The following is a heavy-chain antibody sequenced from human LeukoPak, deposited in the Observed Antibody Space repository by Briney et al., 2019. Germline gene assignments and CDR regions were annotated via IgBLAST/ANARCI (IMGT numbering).Heavy chain of an antibody. CDR1: GYTFTSYY. CDR3: ARDSMVVTLDY. V-gene: IGHV1-46*01. J-gene: IGHJ4*02. D-gene: IGHD4-23*01. CDR2: INPSGGST. Sequence: ASVKVSCKASGYTFTSYYMHWVRHAPGQLLEWMGIINPSGGSTSYAQKFQGRVTMTRDTYTSTVYMELSSLRSEDTAVYYCARDSMVVTLDYWGQGTLVTVSS.